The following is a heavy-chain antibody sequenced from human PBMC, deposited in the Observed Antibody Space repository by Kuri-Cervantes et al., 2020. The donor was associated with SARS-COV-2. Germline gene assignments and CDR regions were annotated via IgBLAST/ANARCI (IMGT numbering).Heavy chain of an antibody. CDR2: ITGSGHRT. CDR3: ARDVDSYYYYYGMDV. CDR1: GFPFSSHA. J-gene: IGHJ6*02. D-gene: IGHD5-18*01. Sequence: GESLKISCVASGFPFSSHAMSWVRQAPGRGLEWVSAITGSGHRTYYADSVKGRFTISRDNAKNSLYLQMNSLRAEDTAVYYCARDVDSYYYYYGMDVWGQGTTVTVSS. V-gene: IGHV3-23*01.